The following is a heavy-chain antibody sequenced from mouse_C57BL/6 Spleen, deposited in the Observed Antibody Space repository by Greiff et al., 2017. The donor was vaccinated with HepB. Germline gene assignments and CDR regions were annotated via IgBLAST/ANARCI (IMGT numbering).Heavy chain of an antibody. CDR2: INPNNGGT. CDR3: ARKALLYYYAMDY. D-gene: IGHD2-12*01. V-gene: IGHV1-26*01. CDR1: GYTFTDYY. Sequence: VQLQQSGPELVKPGASVKISCKASGYTFTDYYMNWVKQSHGKSLEWIGDINPNNGGTSYNQKFKGKATLTVDKSSSTAYMELRSLTSEDSAVYYCARKALLYYYAMDYWGQGTSVTVSS. J-gene: IGHJ4*01.